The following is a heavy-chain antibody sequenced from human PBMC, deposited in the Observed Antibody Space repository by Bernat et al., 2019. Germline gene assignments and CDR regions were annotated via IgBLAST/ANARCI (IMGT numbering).Heavy chain of an antibody. CDR1: GFTFSNYG. CDR2: IWYDGSNK. V-gene: IGHV3-33*01. D-gene: IGHD1-26*01. CDR3: ARFSGSYEALDY. J-gene: IGHJ4*02. Sequence: VQLVESGGGLVQPGRSLRLSCAASGFTFSNYGMHWVRQAPGKGLEWVAVIWYDGSNKYYADSVKGRFTISRDNSKNTVYLQMNSLRAEDTAVYYCARFSGSYEALDYWGQGTLVTVSS.